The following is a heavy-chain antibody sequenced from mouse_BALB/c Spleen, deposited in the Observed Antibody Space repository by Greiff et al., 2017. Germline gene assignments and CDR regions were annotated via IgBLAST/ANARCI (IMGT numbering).Heavy chain of an antibody. V-gene: IGHV1-14*01. CDR2: INPYNDGT. CDR3: AREGTTGAWFAY. CDR1: GYTFTSYV. Sequence: VQLKESGPELLKPGASVKMSCKASGYTFTSYVMHWVKQKPGQGLEWIGYINPYNDGTKYNEKFKGKATLTSDKSSSTAYMELSSLTSEDSAVYYCAREGTTGAWFAYWGQGTLVTVSA. D-gene: IGHD2-14*01. J-gene: IGHJ3*01.